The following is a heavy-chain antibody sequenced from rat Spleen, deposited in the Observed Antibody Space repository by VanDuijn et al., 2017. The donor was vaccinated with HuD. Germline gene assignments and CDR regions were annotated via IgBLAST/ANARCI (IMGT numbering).Heavy chain of an antibody. J-gene: IGHJ2*01. V-gene: IGHV5-29*01. CDR3: TTLTDGTYYPYFDY. D-gene: IGHD1-12*02. CDR1: GFTFSNYG. Sequence: EVQLVESGGGLVQPGRSLKLSCTASGFTFSNYGMAWVRQTPTKGLEWVATISNDGSSTYYRDSVKGRFIISRDNAKNSLYLQMDSLRSEDTATYYCTTLTDGTYYPYFDYWGQGVMVTVSS. CDR2: ISNDGSST.